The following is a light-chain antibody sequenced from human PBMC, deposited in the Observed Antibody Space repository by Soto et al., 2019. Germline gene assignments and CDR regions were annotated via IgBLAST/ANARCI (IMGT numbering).Light chain of an antibody. CDR3: GTWDSSLSARV. V-gene: IGLV1-51*01. CDR2: DNS. CDR1: SSNIGNNY. Sequence: QSVLTQPPSLSAAPGQTVTISCSGRSSNIGNNYVSWYQQLPGTAPKLLIYDNSKRPSGIPDRFSGSKSGTSATLGITGLRTGDEADYFCGTWDSSLSARVFGGGTQLTVL. J-gene: IGLJ3*02.